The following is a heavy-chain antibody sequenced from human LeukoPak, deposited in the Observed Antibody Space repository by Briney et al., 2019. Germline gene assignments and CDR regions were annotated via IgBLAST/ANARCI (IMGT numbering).Heavy chain of an antibody. Sequence: GGSLRLSCAVSGFTVSGNYMSWVRQAPGKGLEWVSLNSGGTTYYADSVKGRFTISRDNSKNTLYLQMNSLRAEDTAVYYCARRAGGYSHPYDYWGQGTLVTVSS. CDR1: GFTVSGNY. J-gene: IGHJ4*02. D-gene: IGHD4-23*01. V-gene: IGHV3-53*01. CDR3: ARRAGGYSHPYDY. CDR2: NSGGTT.